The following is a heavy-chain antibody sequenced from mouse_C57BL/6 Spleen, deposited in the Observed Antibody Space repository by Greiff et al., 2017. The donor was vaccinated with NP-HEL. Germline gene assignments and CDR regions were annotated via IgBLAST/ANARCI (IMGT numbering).Heavy chain of an antibody. CDR2: IDPETGGT. CDR3: TRATVDY. J-gene: IGHJ2*01. V-gene: IGHV1-15*01. CDR1: GYTFTDYE. Sequence: VQLVESGAELVRPGASVTLSCKASGYTFTDYEMHWVKQTPVHGLEWIGAIDPETGGTAYNQKFKGKAILTADKSSSTAYMELRSLTSEDSAVYYCTRATVDYWGQGTTLTVSS.